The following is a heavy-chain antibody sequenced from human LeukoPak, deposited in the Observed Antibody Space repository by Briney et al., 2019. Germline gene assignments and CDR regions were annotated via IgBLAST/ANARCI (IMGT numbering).Heavy chain of an antibody. Sequence: GGSLRLSCAASGFTFSSYAMSWVRQAPGKGLEWVSAISGSGGSTYYADSVKGRFTISRENSKNTLYLQMNSLRAEDTAVYYCAKGVVAATRTSGMDVWGQGTTVTVSS. CDR3: AKGVVAATRTSGMDV. V-gene: IGHV3-23*01. J-gene: IGHJ6*02. CDR1: GFTFSSYA. D-gene: IGHD2-15*01. CDR2: ISGSGGST.